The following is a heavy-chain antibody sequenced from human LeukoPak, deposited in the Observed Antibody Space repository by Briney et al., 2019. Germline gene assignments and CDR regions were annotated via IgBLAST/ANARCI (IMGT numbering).Heavy chain of an antibody. J-gene: IGHJ1*01. V-gene: IGHV3-30*18. CDR3: VNGVGQQWQSFQH. D-gene: IGHD6-19*01. CDR1: GFTFSSYG. Sequence: GGSLRLSCAASGFTFSSYGMHWVRQAPGKGLEWVAVISYDGSNKYYADPVKGRFTISRDNSKNTLYLQMNSLRAEDTVVYYCVNGVGQQWQSFQHWGQGTLVTVSS. CDR2: ISYDGSNK.